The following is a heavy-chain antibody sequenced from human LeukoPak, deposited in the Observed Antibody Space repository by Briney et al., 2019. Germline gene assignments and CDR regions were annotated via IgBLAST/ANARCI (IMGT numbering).Heavy chain of an antibody. CDR2: ISSSSSTI. D-gene: IGHD5-24*01. Sequence: PGGSLRLSCAASGFTFSSYSPNWVRQAPGKGLEWVSYISSSSSTIYYAHSVKGRFTISRDNAKNSLYLQMNSLRAEDTAVYYCARALDRYNGYYYYYMDVWGKGTTVTVSS. CDR3: ARALDRYNGYYYYYMDV. J-gene: IGHJ6*03. V-gene: IGHV3-48*01. CDR1: GFTFSSYS.